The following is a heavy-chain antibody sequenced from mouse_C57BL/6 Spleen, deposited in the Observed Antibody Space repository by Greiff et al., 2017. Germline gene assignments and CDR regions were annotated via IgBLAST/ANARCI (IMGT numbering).Heavy chain of an antibody. CDR1: GYAFSSYW. CDR3: ASGVYDGFAMDY. CDR2: IYPGDGDT. V-gene: IGHV1-80*01. Sequence: QVQLQQPGAELVKPGASVKISCKASGYAFSSYWMNWVKQRPGKGLEWIGQIYPGDGDTNYNGKFKGKATLTADKSSSTAYMQLSSLASADSAVYFRASGVYDGFAMDYWGQATSVTVSS. D-gene: IGHD2-3*01. J-gene: IGHJ4*01.